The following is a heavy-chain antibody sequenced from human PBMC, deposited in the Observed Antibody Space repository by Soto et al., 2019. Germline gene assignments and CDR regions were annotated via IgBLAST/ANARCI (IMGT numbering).Heavy chain of an antibody. CDR2: VIPRLTLA. D-gene: IGHD6-19*01. Sequence: QVQLVQSGAEVKKPGSSVKVSCKASGGPFNNYAISWVRQPPGQGLEWMGRVIPRLTLANYAQKFQGRVTITADTFTSTVYVELRRLRSEDTAVYDCASQGVTVSGSHYYYSGMDVWGQGTTVTVSS. J-gene: IGHJ6*02. CDR1: GGPFNNYA. V-gene: IGHV1-69*02. CDR3: ASQGVTVSGSHYYYSGMDV.